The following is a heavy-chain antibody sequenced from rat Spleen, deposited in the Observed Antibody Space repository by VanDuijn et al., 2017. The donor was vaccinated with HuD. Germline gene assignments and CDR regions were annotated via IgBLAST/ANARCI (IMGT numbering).Heavy chain of an antibody. Sequence: EVQLVESGGGLVQPGRSLKLSCAASGFTYSNYVMAWVRQAPTKGLEWVASISTGGGNTYYRDSVKGRFTISRDNAKNTLYLQMDSLRSEDTATYYCAKGYPFAYWGQGTLVTVSS. D-gene: IGHD1-2*01. CDR3: AKGYPFAY. CDR2: ISTGGGNT. CDR1: GFTYSNYV. J-gene: IGHJ3*01. V-gene: IGHV5S13*01.